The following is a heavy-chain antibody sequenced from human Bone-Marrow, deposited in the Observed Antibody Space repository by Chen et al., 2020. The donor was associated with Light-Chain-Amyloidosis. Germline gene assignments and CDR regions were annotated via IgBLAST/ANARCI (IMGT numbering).Heavy chain of an antibody. CDR2: ISYDGSNK. V-gene: IGHV3-30-3*01. CDR1: GFTFSSYA. Sequence: QVQLVESGGGVVQPGRPLRLSCAAPGFTFSSYAMHWVRQAPGKGLEWVAVISYDGSNKYYADSVKGLFTISRDNSKNTLYLQMNSLRAEDTAVYYCARAPGYDFPFDYWGQGTLVTVSS. D-gene: IGHD5-12*01. CDR3: ARAPGYDFPFDY. J-gene: IGHJ4*02.